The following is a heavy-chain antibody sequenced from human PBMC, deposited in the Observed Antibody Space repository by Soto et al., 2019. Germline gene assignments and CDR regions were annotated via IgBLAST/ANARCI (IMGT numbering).Heavy chain of an antibody. V-gene: IGHV3-30*18. CDR1: GFTFSSYG. Sequence: ESGGGVVQPGRSLRLSCAASGFTFSSYGMHWVRQAPGKGLEWVAVISYDGSDTYYADSVKGRFTISRDNSKNTLYLQMNSLRAEDTAVYYCTKTQEGRSLTFDYWGLGTLVTVSS. CDR2: ISYDGSDT. J-gene: IGHJ4*02. CDR3: TKTQEGRSLTFDY.